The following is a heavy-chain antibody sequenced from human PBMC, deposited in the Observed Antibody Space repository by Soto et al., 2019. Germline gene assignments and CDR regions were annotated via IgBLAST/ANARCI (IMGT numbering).Heavy chain of an antibody. Sequence: EVQLVESGGGLVQPGGSLRLSCAASGLTFSSYWMHLVRQVPGKGLEWVSRINEDGRRTSYADSVKGRFTISRDNAKNTLDLQMNSLRDDDTAIYYCARRHRPSYTSDSWGQGTLVTVSS. V-gene: IGHV3-74*01. CDR2: INEDGRRT. D-gene: IGHD4-4*01. J-gene: IGHJ4*02. CDR3: ARRHRPSYTSDS. CDR1: GLTFSSYW.